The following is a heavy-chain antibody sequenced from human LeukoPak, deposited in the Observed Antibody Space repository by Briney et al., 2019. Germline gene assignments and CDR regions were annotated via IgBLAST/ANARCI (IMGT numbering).Heavy chain of an antibody. CDR2: ISWNSGSI. Sequence: PGGSLRLSCAASGFTFSSYAMSWVRQAPGKGLEWVSGISWNSGSIGYADSVKGRFTISRDNAKNSLYLQMNSLRAEDTALYYCAKVGGSSWYLEGAYYFDYWGQGTLVTVSS. J-gene: IGHJ4*02. CDR1: GFTFSSYA. CDR3: AKVGGSSWYLEGAYYFDY. D-gene: IGHD6-13*01. V-gene: IGHV3-9*01.